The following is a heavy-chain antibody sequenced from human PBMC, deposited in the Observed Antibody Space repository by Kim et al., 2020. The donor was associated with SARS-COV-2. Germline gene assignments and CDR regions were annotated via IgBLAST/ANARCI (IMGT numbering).Heavy chain of an antibody. CDR2: IYYSGST. J-gene: IGHJ4*02. D-gene: IGHD3-10*01. CDR1: GGSISSGGYY. V-gene: IGHV4-31*03. Sequence: SETLSLTCTVSGGSISSGGYYWSWIRQHPGKGLEWIGYIYYSGSTYYNPSLKSRVTISVDTSKNQFSLKLSSVTAADTAVYYCARGRRFGKEDYWGQGTLVTVSS. CDR3: ARGRRFGKEDY.